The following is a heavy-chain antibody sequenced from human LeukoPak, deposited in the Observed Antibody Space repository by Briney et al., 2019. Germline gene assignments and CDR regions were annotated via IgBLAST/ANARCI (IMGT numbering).Heavy chain of an antibody. CDR2: IYHSGST. CDR3: ARVSWFPGTSYYYMDV. V-gene: IGHV4-4*02. J-gene: IGHJ6*03. D-gene: IGHD1-1*01. Sequence: SPSGTLSLTCAVSGGSISSSNWWSWVRQPPGKGLEWIGEIYHSGSTNYNPSLKSRVTISVDKSKNQFSLKLSSVTAADTAVYYCARVSWFPGTSYYYMDVWGKGTTVTVSS. CDR1: GGSISSSNW.